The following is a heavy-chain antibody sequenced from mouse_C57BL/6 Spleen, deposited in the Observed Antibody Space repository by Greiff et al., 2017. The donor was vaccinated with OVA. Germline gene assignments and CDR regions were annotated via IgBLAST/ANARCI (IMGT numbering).Heavy chain of an antibody. D-gene: IGHD2-4*01. CDR3: ARQSYDYVGDYAMDY. CDR1: GFSLTSYG. J-gene: IGHJ4*01. V-gene: IGHV2-6-1*01. Sequence: VKLMESGPGLVAPSQSLSITCTVSGFSLTSYGVHWVRQPPGKGLEWLVVIWSDGSTTYNSALKSRLSISKDNSKSQVFLKMNSLQTDDTAMYYCARQSYDYVGDYAMDYWGQGTSVTVSS. CDR2: IWSDGST.